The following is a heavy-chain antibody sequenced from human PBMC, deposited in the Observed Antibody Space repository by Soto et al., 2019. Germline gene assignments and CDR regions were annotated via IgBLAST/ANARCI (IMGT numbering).Heavy chain of an antibody. CDR2: INPNSGGT. J-gene: IGHJ6*02. D-gene: IGHD6-19*01. Sequence: ASVKVSCQASGYTFTGYYMHWVRQAPGQGLEWMGWINPNSGGTNYAQKFQGWVTMTRDTSISTAYMELSRLRSDDTAVYYCAREVYSSGWPYYYGMDVWGQGTTVTVSS. V-gene: IGHV1-2*04. CDR3: AREVYSSGWPYYYGMDV. CDR1: GYTFTGYY.